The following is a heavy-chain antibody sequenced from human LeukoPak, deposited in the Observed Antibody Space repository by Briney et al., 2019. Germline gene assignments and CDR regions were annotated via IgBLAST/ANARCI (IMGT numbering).Heavy chain of an antibody. J-gene: IGHJ4*02. CDR2: INSDGSST. Sequence: PGGSLRLSCAASGFTFSSYWMHWVRQAPGKGLAWVSGINSDGSSTRYADSVKGRFTISRDNAKNSLYLQMNSLRAEDTAVYYCARVSSSWYPFDYWGQGTLVTVSS. CDR3: ARVSSSWYPFDY. CDR1: GFTFSSYW. V-gene: IGHV3-74*01. D-gene: IGHD6-13*01.